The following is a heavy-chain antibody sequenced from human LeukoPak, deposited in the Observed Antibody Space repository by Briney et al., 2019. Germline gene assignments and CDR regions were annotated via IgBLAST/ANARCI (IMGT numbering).Heavy chain of an antibody. J-gene: IGHJ4*02. CDR3: AKMGSDRITMIVVVTY. D-gene: IGHD3-22*01. Sequence: GGSLRLSCAASGFTFSSYGMHWVRQAPGKGLEWVAVIWYDGSNKYYADSVKGRFTISRDNSKNTLYLQMNSLRAEDTAVYYCAKMGSDRITMIVVVTYWGQGTLVTVSS. CDR2: IWYDGSNK. V-gene: IGHV3-33*06. CDR1: GFTFSSYG.